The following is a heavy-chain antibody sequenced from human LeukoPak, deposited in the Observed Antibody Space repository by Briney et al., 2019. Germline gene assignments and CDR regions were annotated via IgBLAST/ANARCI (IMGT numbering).Heavy chain of an antibody. CDR3: ARDSLYCSGGSCYSLYYYYYMDV. D-gene: IGHD2-15*01. CDR1: GFTFSSYS. CDR2: ISSSSSYI. Sequence: GGSLRLSCAASGFTFSSYSMNWVRQAPGKGLEWVSSISSSSSYIYYADSVKGRFTISRDNAKNSLYLQMNSLRAEDTAVYYCARDSLYCSGGSCYSLYYYYYMDVWGKGTTVTISS. J-gene: IGHJ6*03. V-gene: IGHV3-21*01.